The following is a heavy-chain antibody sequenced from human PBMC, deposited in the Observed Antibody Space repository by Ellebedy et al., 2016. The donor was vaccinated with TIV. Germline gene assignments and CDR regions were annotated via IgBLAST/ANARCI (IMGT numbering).Heavy chain of an antibody. CDR1: GYTFTSYY. CDR2: MNPNSGNT. D-gene: IGHD6-13*01. J-gene: IGHJ4*02. Sequence: ASVKVSXXASGYTFTSYYMHWVRQAPGQGLEWMGWMNPNSGNTGYAQKFQGRVTMTRNTSITTAYMELSSLRSEDTAVYYCARGPGYSSNWRYYFDYWGQGTLVTVSS. V-gene: IGHV1-8*02. CDR3: ARGPGYSSNWRYYFDY.